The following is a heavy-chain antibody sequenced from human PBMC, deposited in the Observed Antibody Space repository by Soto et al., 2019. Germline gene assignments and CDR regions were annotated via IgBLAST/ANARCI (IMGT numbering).Heavy chain of an antibody. Sequence: GVSLRLSCAASGFPFSSYGISWVRPDPGKGREWVSVISGSGDRTYYADSVKGRFTMSRDNSKNTLYLQMNSLRAEDTAVFFCASGSGRYFYHGMDVWGKGTRVTVSS. CDR3: ASGSGRYFYHGMDV. J-gene: IGHJ6*01. V-gene: IGHV3-23*01. CDR2: ISGSGDRT. CDR1: GFPFSSYG. D-gene: IGHD6-25*01.